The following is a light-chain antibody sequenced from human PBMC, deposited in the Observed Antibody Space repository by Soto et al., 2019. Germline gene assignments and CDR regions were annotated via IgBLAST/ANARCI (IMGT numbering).Light chain of an antibody. V-gene: IGLV6-57*03. CDR1: SGSIASNY. Sequence: NFMLTQPHSVSESPGKTVTISCTRSSGSIASNYVQWYQQRPGSAPTTVIYEDNQRPSGVPDRFSGSIDSSSNSASLTISGLKTEDEADYYCQSYDSSNFGVFGGGTKLTV. CDR3: QSYDSSNFGV. CDR2: EDN. J-gene: IGLJ3*02.